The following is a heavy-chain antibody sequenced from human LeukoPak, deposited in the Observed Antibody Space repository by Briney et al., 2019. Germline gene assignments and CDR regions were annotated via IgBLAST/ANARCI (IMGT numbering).Heavy chain of an antibody. J-gene: IGHJ4*02. CDR2: FYHGGLT. CDR1: GGSVSSSNYY. D-gene: IGHD3-10*01. CDR3: AVPGPTSSYYFDY. V-gene: IGHV4-39*07. Sequence: SETLSLTCTVSGGSVSSSNYYWSWIRQPPGKELEWIGSFYHGGLTYYNPSLQRRVTMSVDTSMNHFSLKLSSVTAADTAVYYCAVPGPTSSYYFDYWGQGALVTVSS.